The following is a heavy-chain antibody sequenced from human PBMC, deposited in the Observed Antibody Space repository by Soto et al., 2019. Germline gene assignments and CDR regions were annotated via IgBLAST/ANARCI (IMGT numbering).Heavy chain of an antibody. CDR3: ARVSLRQQLATYFDY. Sequence: QVQLVQSGAEVKKPGASVKVSCKASGYTFTSYGISWVRQAPGQGLEWTGWISAYNGNTNYAQKLQGRVTMTTDTSTSTAYMELRSLRSDDTAVYYCARVSLRQQLATYFDYWGQGTLVTVSS. D-gene: IGHD6-13*01. CDR1: GYTFTSYG. J-gene: IGHJ4*02. CDR2: ISAYNGNT. V-gene: IGHV1-18*04.